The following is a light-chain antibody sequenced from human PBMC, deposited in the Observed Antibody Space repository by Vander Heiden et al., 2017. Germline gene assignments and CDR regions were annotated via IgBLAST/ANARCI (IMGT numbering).Light chain of an antibody. V-gene: IGLV2-14*01. CDR3: SSYTSSRTHGV. CDR1: SSVVGRDTY. J-gene: IGLJ2*01. CDR2: EGS. Sequence: QPALTQPASVSGSPGHSNTISCTGTSSVVGRDTYVSWYPHHPGKAPKLMISEGSKRPSGVSNRFSGSKPGNTASLTISGLQSEDEADYYCSSYTSSRTHGVFGGGTKLTVL.